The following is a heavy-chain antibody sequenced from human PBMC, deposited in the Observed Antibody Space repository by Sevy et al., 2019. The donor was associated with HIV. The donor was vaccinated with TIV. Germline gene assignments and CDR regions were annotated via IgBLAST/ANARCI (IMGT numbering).Heavy chain of an antibody. Sequence: GGSLRLSCAASGFTVSSNYMSWVRQAPGKGLEWVSVIYSGDRTDYADTVKGRFTISRDNSKNTLYLQMNSLRAEDTAVYYCAKDRVWELGDAFDIWGQGTMVTVSS. CDR2: IYSGDRT. CDR1: GFTVSSNY. CDR3: AKDRVWELGDAFDI. V-gene: IGHV3-53*01. D-gene: IGHD1-26*01. J-gene: IGHJ3*02.